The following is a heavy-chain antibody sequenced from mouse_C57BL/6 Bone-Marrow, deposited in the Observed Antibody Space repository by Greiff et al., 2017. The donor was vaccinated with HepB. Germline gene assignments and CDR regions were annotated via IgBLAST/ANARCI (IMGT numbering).Heavy chain of an antibody. V-gene: IGHV1-69*01. D-gene: IGHD2-3*01. Sequence: QVQLQQPGAELVMPGASVKLSCKASGYTFTSCWMHWVKQRPGQGLEWIGEIDPSDSYTNYNQKFKGKSTLTVDKSSSTAYMQLSSLTSEDSAVYYCARFDGYFLYYFDYWGQGTTLTVSS. CDR2: IDPSDSYT. CDR3: ARFDGYFLYYFDY. J-gene: IGHJ2*01. CDR1: GYTFTSCW.